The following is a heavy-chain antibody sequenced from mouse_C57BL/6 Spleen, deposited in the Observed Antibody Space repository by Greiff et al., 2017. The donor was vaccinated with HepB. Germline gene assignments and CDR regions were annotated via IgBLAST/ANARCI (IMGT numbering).Heavy chain of an antibody. CDR2: IDPSDSET. CDR3: ARKGLTGTHVDY. V-gene: IGHV1-52*01. D-gene: IGHD4-1*01. CDR1: GYTFTSYW. J-gene: IGHJ2*01. Sequence: QVQLQQPGAELVRPGSSVKLSCKASGYTFTSYWMHWVKQRPIQGLEWIGNIDPSDSETHYNQKFKDKATLTVDKSSSTTYMQLSSLTSEDSAVYYCARKGLTGTHVDYWGQGTTLTVSS.